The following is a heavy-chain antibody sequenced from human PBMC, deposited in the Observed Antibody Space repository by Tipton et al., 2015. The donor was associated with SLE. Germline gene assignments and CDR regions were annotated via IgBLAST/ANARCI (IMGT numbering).Heavy chain of an antibody. D-gene: IGHD6-6*01. CDR3: AKEAGSIAAREYYYYYMDV. V-gene: IGHV3-23*03. J-gene: IGHJ6*03. Sequence: SLRLSCAASGFTFSSYAMSWVRQAPGKGLEWVSVIYSGGSTYYADSVKGRFTISRDNSKNTLYLQMNSLRAEDTAVYYCAKEAGSIAAREYYYYYMDVWGKGTMATVSS. CDR2: IYSGGST. CDR1: GFTFSSYA.